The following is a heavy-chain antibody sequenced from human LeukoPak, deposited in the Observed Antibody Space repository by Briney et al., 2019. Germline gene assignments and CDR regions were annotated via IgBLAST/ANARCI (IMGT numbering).Heavy chain of an antibody. CDR1: GGSISSYY. V-gene: IGHV4-59*08. D-gene: IGHD1-26*01. CDR3: ARRLKGRGSQFDY. J-gene: IGHJ4*02. Sequence: SETLSLTCTVSGGSISSYYWSWIRQPPGKGLEWIGYIYYSGSTNYNPSLKSRVTISVDTSKNQFSLKLSSVTATDTAVYYCARRLKGRGSQFDYWGQGTLVTVSS. CDR2: IYYSGST.